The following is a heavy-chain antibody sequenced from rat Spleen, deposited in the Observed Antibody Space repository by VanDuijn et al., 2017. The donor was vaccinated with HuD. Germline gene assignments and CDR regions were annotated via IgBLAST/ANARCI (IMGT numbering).Heavy chain of an antibody. CDR1: GFSLTSYN. CDR3: TRDHSYWGSYYPGGFAY. J-gene: IGHJ3*01. V-gene: IGHV2-6*01. Sequence: QVQLKESGPGLVQPSQTLSLTCTVAGFSLTSYNVHWVRQPPGKGLEWIATISSGGYTYYNSPLKSRLSISRDTSKSQVFLKMNSLQTEDTAIYFCTRDHSYWGSYYPGGFAYWGQGTLVTVSS. D-gene: IGHD1-12*02. CDR2: ISSGGYT.